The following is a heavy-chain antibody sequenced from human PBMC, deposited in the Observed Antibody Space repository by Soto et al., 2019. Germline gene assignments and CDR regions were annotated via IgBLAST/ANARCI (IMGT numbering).Heavy chain of an antibody. J-gene: IGHJ4*02. D-gene: IGHD3-10*01. CDR1: GSSLDSSNTY. CDR3: ARRKPVRGVSS. V-gene: IGHV4-39*01. CDR2: VFSSGTT. Sequence: PSETLSLTCSVSGSSLDSSNTYWGWVRQPPGKPLEWIGSVFSSGTTYYNASLKSRIAISLNTPKNKFSLRLSSVTAADTVMCYCARRKPVRGVSSWGLG.